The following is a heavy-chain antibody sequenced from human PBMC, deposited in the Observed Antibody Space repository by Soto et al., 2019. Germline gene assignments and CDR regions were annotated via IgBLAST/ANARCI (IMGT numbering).Heavy chain of an antibody. CDR1: GFTFSDAW. V-gene: IGHV3-15*01. Sequence: EVQLVESGGGLVKPGGSLRLSCEGSGFTFSDAWMNWVRQAPGKGLEWVGRIKSKTDALITDYSAPMKGRFTISRDDSKNTVFLQMNSLKTEDTAMYFCTTGSQNIYCRGGGCYFDYWGRGTLVTVSS. CDR2: IKSKTDALIT. CDR3: TTGSQNIYCRGGGCYFDY. D-gene: IGHD2-15*01. J-gene: IGHJ4*02.